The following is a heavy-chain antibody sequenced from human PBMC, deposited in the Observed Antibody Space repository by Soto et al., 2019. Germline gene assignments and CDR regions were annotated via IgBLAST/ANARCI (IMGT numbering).Heavy chain of an antibody. CDR1: GFTFSSYG. CDR3: AKDLSGLLDY. V-gene: IGHV3-30*18. J-gene: IGHJ4*02. CDR2: ISYDGSNK. Sequence: PGGSLRLSCAASGFTFSSYGMHWVRQAPGKGLEWVAVISYDGSNKYYADSVKGRFTISRDNSKNTLYLQMNSLRAEDTAVYYCAKDLSGLLDYWGQGTLVTVSS. D-gene: IGHD3-3*01.